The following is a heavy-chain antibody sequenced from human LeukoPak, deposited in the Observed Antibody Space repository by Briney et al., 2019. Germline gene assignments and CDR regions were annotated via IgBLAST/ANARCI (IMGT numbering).Heavy chain of an antibody. CDR1: GFSFSDYS. D-gene: IGHD2-21*02. Sequence: GGSLRLSCAASGFSFSDYSINWVRQAPGKGLEWVSSISPSSTYIYYADSVKGRFTISRDNAKNSLYLQMNSLRAEDTAVYYCARNAYCGGDCYWDAFDIWGQGTMVTVSS. CDR3: ARNAYCGGDCYWDAFDI. J-gene: IGHJ3*02. V-gene: IGHV3-21*04. CDR2: ISPSSTYI.